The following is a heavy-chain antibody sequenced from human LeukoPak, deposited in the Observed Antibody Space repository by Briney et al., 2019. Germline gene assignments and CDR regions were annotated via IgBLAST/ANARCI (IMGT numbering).Heavy chain of an antibody. CDR2: IYYSGST. J-gene: IGHJ4*02. CDR1: GGSISSGGYS. V-gene: IGHV4-30-4*07. D-gene: IGHD5-24*01. CDR3: ARAQVEMATMNFDY. Sequence: SQTLSLTCAVSGGSISSGGYSWSWIRQPPGKGLEWIGYIYYSGSTYYNPSLKSRVTISVDTSKNQFSLKLSSVTAADTAVYYCARAQVEMATMNFDYWGQGTLVTVSS.